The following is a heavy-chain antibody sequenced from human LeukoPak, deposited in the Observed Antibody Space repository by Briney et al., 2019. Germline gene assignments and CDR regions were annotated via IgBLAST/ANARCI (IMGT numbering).Heavy chain of an antibody. CDR3: ARERSPAYGGNSPNAFDI. CDR2: ISGSGGST. D-gene: IGHD4-23*01. Sequence: GGSLRLSCAASGFTFSSYAMSWVRQAPGKGLEWVSAISGSGGSTYYADSVKGRFTISRDNSKNTLYLQMNSLRAEDTAVYYCARERSPAYGGNSPNAFDIWGQGTMVTVSS. CDR1: GFTFSSYA. V-gene: IGHV3-23*01. J-gene: IGHJ3*02.